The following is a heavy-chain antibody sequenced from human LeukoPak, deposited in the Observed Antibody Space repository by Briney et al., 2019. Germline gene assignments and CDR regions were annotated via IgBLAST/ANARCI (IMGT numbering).Heavy chain of an antibody. CDR1: GFTFSSYA. D-gene: IGHD3-3*01. CDR2: IRGSGGST. V-gene: IGHV3-23*01. Sequence: GGSLRRSCAASGFTFSSYAMSWVRQAPGKGLESLSAIRGSGGSTYYADSVKGRFTISRDNSKNTLYLQMNSLRAEDTAVYYCAKVQTSVYDFWSGYYGWDYWGQGTLVTVSS. J-gene: IGHJ4*02. CDR3: AKVQTSVYDFWSGYYGWDY.